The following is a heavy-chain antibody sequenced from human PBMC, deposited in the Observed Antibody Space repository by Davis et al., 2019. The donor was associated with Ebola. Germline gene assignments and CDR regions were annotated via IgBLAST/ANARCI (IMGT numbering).Heavy chain of an antibody. CDR3: AKVATTVTTPFDY. Sequence: GGSLRLSCAASGFTFSSYAMSWVRQPPGKGLEWVSTISGSGFSTHYADSVKGRFTVSRDNSKNTLYLQMNSLRVEDTAVYYCAKVATTVTTPFDYWGQGTLVTVSS. D-gene: IGHD4-17*01. CDR2: ISGSGFST. V-gene: IGHV3-23*01. CDR1: GFTFSSYA. J-gene: IGHJ4*02.